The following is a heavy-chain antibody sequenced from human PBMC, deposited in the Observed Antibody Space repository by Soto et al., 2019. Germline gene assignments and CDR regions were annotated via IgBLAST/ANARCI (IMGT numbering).Heavy chain of an antibody. D-gene: IGHD3-10*01. CDR3: VCSGMVRGVLHDFDPRP. J-gene: IGHJ5*02. CDR1: GGTFSSYA. Sequence: QVQLVQSGAEVKKPGSSVKVSCKASGGTFSSYAISWVRQAPGQGLEWMGGIIPIFGTANYAQKFQGRVTMTADESTSTAYMELSSLRSEDTAVYYCVCSGMVRGVLHDFDPRPWGQGTLVTVSS. CDR2: IIPIFGTA. V-gene: IGHV1-69*01.